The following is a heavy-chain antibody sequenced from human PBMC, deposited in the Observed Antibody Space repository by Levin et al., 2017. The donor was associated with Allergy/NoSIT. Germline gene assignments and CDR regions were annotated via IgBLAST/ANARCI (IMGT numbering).Heavy chain of an antibody. Sequence: GGSLRLSCAASGFTFSDYAMTWVRQAPGKGLEWVSVITGGGGDKYYGDSVKGRFTVSRDNSKDTLYLELNSLRAEDTAVYYCAKKPGGTSGFSFDVWGQGTMVTVSS. J-gene: IGHJ3*01. CDR2: ITGGGGDK. V-gene: IGHV3-23*01. CDR3: AKKPGGTSGFSFDV. D-gene: IGHD6-13*01. CDR1: GFTFSDYA.